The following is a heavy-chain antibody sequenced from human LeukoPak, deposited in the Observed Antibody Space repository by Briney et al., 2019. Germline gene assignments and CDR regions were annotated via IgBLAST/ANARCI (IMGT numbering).Heavy chain of an antibody. CDR3: ARVTVAGLYYYCMDV. J-gene: IGHJ6*03. V-gene: IGHV3-7*01. Sequence: GGSRRPSGAAAGFIFSSYWMSWGRQAARKGLEWVANIKQNRSEKYYVDYVKGRLTISRDNAKNSLYLQMSSLRAEDTAVYYGARVTVAGLYYYCMDVWGKGTTVTVSS. D-gene: IGHD3-16*01. CDR2: IKQNRSEK. CDR1: GFIFSSYW.